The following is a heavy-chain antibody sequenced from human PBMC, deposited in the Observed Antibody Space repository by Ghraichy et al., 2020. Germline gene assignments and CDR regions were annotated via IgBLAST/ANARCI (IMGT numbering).Heavy chain of an antibody. CDR1: GESFSAYF. V-gene: IGHV4-34*01. Sequence: SQTLSLTCDVYGESFSAYFRSWIRQPPGKGLEWIGEINHGESTTHNPSPKRRVTIPVDTSKNQFSLMLSSVTAADTAVYYCATARYCAGGSCPRYFDSWGQGTLVTVSS. CDR2: INHGEST. J-gene: IGHJ4*02. CDR3: ATARYCAGGSCPRYFDS. D-gene: IGHD2-15*01.